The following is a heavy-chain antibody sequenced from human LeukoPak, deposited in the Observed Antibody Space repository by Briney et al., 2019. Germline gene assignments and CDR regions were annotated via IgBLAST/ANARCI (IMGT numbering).Heavy chain of an antibody. CDR3: AREGTNYDILTGSDYYYYYGMDV. D-gene: IGHD3-9*01. J-gene: IGHJ6*02. CDR1: GFTFSDYY. Sequence: PGGSVRLSGAACGFTFSDYYMSWIRQAPGKGLEWVSYINCSGSTIYYADSVKGRFTISRDNAKNSLYLQMNSLRAEDTAVYYCAREGTNYDILTGSDYYYYYGMDVWGQGTTVTVSS. V-gene: IGHV3-11*01. CDR2: INCSGSTI.